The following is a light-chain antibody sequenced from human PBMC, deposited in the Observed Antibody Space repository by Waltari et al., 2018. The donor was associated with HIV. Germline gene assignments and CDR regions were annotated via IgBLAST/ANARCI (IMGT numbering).Light chain of an antibody. V-gene: IGLV2-14*03. CDR1: SSDVGHYNY. Sequence: QSALTQPASVSGSPGQSITISCTGASSDVGHYNYVSWYQQHPGKDPKIIIYVVSNPPSGISQRFSGVRSGDTACQTISGLQAEDGADYYCSSYTGSNTLGVFGTGTRVSVL. CDR2: VVS. CDR3: SSYTGSNTLGV. J-gene: IGLJ1*01.